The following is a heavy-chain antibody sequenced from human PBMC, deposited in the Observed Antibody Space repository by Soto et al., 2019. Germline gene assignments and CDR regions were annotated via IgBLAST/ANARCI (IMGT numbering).Heavy chain of an antibody. Sequence: ETLSLTCRVSGGSMSGYYWSWIRQAPGKGLEWIGYVYYTGSTNYNPSLQSRVTISVDTSNKQFSLRLRLVTAADTAVYFCARSIAVPSSHIDHWGQGIRVTVSS. D-gene: IGHD6-6*01. CDR1: GGSMSGYY. CDR2: VYYTGST. V-gene: IGHV4-59*01. CDR3: ARSIAVPSSHIDH. J-gene: IGHJ4*02.